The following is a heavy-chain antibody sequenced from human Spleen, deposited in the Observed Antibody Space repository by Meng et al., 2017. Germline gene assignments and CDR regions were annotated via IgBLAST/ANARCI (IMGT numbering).Heavy chain of an antibody. CDR2: IYHSGST. CDR3: TKNDFYCLGY. Sequence: QVPLEESGPGLVKPSGTLSLTCAVAGASISRDNWWSWVRQPPGKGLEWIGEIYHSGSTNYNPSLKSRITISVDKPKNQFSLTLSSVTAADTAVYYCTKNDFYCLGYWGQGTLVTASS. V-gene: IGHV4-4*02. D-gene: IGHD2-21*01. J-gene: IGHJ4*02. CDR1: GASISRDNW.